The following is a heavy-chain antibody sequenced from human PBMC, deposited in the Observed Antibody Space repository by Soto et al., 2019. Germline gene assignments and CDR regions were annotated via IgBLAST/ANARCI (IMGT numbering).Heavy chain of an antibody. V-gene: IGHV1-69*02. J-gene: IGHJ4*02. CDR1: GGTFSSYT. Sequence: QVQLVQSGAEVKKPGSSVKVSCKASGGTFSSYTISWVRQAPGQGLEWMGRIIPILGIANYAQKFQGRVTITADKSTSTAYMELSSLRSEDTAVYYCARSTRGCPFDYWGQGTLVTVSS. D-gene: IGHD6-19*01. CDR2: IIPILGIA. CDR3: ARSTRGCPFDY.